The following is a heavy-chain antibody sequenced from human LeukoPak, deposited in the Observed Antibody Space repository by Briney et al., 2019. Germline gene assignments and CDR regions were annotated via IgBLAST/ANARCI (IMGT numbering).Heavy chain of an antibody. J-gene: IGHJ6*03. CDR2: IIPIFGTA. CDR1: GGTFSSYA. D-gene: IGHD3-10*01. CDR3: ARARYYYGSGSYAYYYYYMDV. V-gene: IGHV1-69*13. Sequence: SVKVSCKASGGTFSSYAISWVRQAPGQGLEWMGGIIPIFGTANYAQKFQGRVTITVDESTSTAYMELSSLRSEDTAVYYCARARYYYGSGSYAYYYYYMDVWGKGTTVTISS.